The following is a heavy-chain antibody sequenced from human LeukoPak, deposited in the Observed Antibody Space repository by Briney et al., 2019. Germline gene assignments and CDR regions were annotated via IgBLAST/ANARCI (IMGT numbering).Heavy chain of an antibody. CDR1: GGTFSSYA. J-gene: IGHJ6*03. CDR3: ARVVGLTGYSSSWYSGYYYHMDV. CDR2: VIPIFGTT. D-gene: IGHD6-13*01. Sequence: SVKVSCKASGGTFSSYAISWVRQAPGQGLEWMGGVIPIFGTTNYAQKFQDRVTITADKSTSTAYMELSSLRSEDTAVYYCARVVGLTGYSSSWYSGYYYHMDVWGKGPRSPSP. V-gene: IGHV1-69*06.